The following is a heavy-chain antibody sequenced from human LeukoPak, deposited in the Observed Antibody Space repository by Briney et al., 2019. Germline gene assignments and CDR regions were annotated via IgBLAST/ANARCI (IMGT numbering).Heavy chain of an antibody. CDR1: GYTFTGYY. D-gene: IGHD6-19*01. Sequence: SVKVSCKASGYTFTGYYMHWVRQAPGQGLEWMGIINPSGGSTSYAQKFQGRVTMTRDTSTSTVYMELSSLRSEDTAVYYCARGIFSRGWLDPYYFDYWGQGTLVTVSS. CDR3: ARGIFSRGWLDPYYFDY. V-gene: IGHV1-46*01. J-gene: IGHJ4*02. CDR2: INPSGGST.